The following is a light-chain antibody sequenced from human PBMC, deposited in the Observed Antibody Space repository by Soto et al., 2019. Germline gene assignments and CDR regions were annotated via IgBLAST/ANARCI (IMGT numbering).Light chain of an antibody. CDR3: QVWDSDTAHVL. V-gene: IGLV3-9*01. Sequence: SYELTQPLSVSVALGQTASITCGGNNVGTKNVHWYQRKPGQDPVMVIYRDSGRPSGIPERFSGSHSGNTATLTISRVQGGDEADYYCQVWDSDTAHVLFGGGTKLTVL. CDR2: RDS. J-gene: IGLJ2*01. CDR1: NVGTKN.